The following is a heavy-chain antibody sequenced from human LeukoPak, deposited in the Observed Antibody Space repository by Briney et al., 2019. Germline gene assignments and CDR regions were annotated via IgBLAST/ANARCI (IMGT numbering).Heavy chain of an antibody. CDR1: GFTFYDYA. D-gene: IGHD6-13*01. V-gene: IGHV3-43*02. J-gene: IGHJ4*02. CDR2: ISGDGGST. CDR3: APEGTSSSLDY. Sequence: GGSLRLSCAASGFTFYDYAMHWVRQAPGKGLEWVSLISGDGGSTYYADSVKGRFTISRDNSKNSLYLQMNSLRTEDTALYYCAPEGTSSSLDYWGQGTLVTVSS.